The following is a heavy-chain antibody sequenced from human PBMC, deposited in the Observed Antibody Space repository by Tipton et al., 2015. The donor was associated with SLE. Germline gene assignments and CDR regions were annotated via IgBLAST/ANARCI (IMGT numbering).Heavy chain of an antibody. D-gene: IGHD1-26*01. CDR1: GGSISSKSYF. V-gene: IGHV4-39*07. Sequence: QLVQSGPEVKPSETLSLSCAVSGGSISSKSYFWDWIRQPPGKGLEWIGTIFYSGTTYYNPSLKSRVTISVDTSKNQFSLKLTSVTAADTAVYYCARRYSGNYRQYAFDLWGQGTVVTVSS. CDR2: IFYSGTT. CDR3: ARRYSGNYRQYAFDL. J-gene: IGHJ3*01.